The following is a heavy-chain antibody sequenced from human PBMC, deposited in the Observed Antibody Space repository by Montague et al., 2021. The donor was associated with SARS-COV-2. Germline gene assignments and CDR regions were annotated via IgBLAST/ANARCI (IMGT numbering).Heavy chain of an antibody. CDR3: ARGDLVTAMVYYFDY. CDR2: IYYSGST. D-gene: IGHD5-18*01. V-gene: IGHV4-59*01. Sequence: SETLSLTCTVSGGSISSYYWSWIRQPPGRGLEWIGYIYYSGSTNYNPSLKSRVTISVDTSKNQFSLKLSSVTAADTAVYYCARGDLVTAMVYYFDYWGQGTLVTVSS. CDR1: GGSISSYY. J-gene: IGHJ4*02.